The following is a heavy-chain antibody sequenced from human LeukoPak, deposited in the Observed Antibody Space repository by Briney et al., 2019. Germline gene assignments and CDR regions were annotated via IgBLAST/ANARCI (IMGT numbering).Heavy chain of an antibody. CDR3: ARHWDTAMVYFDY. J-gene: IGHJ4*02. D-gene: IGHD5-18*01. CDR2: IYYSGST. CDR1: GGSISSSSYY. Sequence: SETLSLTCTVSGGSISSSSYYWGWIRQPPGKGLEWIGSIYYSGSTYYNPSFKSRVTISVDTSKNQFSLKLSSVTAADTAVYYCARHWDTAMVYFDYWGQGTLVTVSS. V-gene: IGHV4-39*01.